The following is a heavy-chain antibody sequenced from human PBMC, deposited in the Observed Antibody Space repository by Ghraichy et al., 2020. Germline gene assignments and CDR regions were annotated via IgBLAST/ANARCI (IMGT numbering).Heavy chain of an antibody. CDR1: GDSITSHF. V-gene: IGHV4-59*11. Sequence: SQTLSLTCTVSGDSITSHFWSWIRQPPGKGLEWIGYFYHTGSRNYNPSLKGRVTMSVDTSKNQFSLKLRSVTAADTAVYYCARDMRLGDNDYYNGMVVWSPRTTGSVSS. CDR2: FYHTGSR. D-gene: IGHD3-16*01. J-gene: IGHJ6*02. CDR3: ARDMRLGDNDYYNGMVV.